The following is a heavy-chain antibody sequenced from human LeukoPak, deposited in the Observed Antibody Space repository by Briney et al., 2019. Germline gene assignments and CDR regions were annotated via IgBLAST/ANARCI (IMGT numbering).Heavy chain of an antibody. CDR3: ARERENSKYQLHLFDY. D-gene: IGHD2-2*01. CDR1: GGTFSSYA. CDR2: IIPIFGTA. V-gene: IGHV1-69*13. Sequence: RASVTVSCKASGGTFSSYAISWVRQAPGQGLEWMGGIIPIFGTANYAQKFQGRVTITADESTSTAYMELSSLRSEDTAVYYCARERENSKYQLHLFDYWGQGTLVTVSS. J-gene: IGHJ4*02.